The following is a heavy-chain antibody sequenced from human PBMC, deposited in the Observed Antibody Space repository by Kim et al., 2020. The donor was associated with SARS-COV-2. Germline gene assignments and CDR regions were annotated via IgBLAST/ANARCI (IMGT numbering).Heavy chain of an antibody. CDR2: ISGSGGST. CDR3: AKAGLWFGELLLNWFDP. J-gene: IGHJ5*02. Sequence: GGSLRLSCAASGFTFSSYAMSWVRQAPGKGLEWVSAISGSGGSTYYADSVKGRFTISRDNSKNTLYLQMNSLRAEDTAVYYCAKAGLWFGELLLNWFDPWGQGTLVTVSS. D-gene: IGHD3-10*01. V-gene: IGHV3-23*01. CDR1: GFTFSSYA.